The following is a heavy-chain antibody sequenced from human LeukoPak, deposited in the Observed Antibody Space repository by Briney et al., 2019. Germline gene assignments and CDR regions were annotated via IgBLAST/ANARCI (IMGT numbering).Heavy chain of an antibody. Sequence: SETLSLTCAVYGGSFSGYYWSWIRQPPGKGLEWIGEINHSGSTNYNPSLKSRVTISVDTSKNQFSLKLSSVTAADTAVYYCASGRITMVRGVRVEYYYYGMDVWGKGTTVTVSS. CDR3: ASGRITMVRGVRVEYYYYGMDV. CDR2: INHSGST. D-gene: IGHD3-10*01. CDR1: GGSFSGYY. V-gene: IGHV4-34*01. J-gene: IGHJ6*04.